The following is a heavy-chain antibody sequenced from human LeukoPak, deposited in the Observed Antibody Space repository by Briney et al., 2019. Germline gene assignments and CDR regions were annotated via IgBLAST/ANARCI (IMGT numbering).Heavy chain of an antibody. J-gene: IGHJ4*02. Sequence: PSETLSLTCTVSGGSISSYYWSWIRQPPGKGLEWIGEINHSGSTNYNPSLKSRVTISVDTSKNQFSLKLSSVTAADTAVYYCARGRAYYYDSSGYVVYFDYWGQGTLVTVSS. V-gene: IGHV4-34*01. D-gene: IGHD3-22*01. CDR2: INHSGST. CDR3: ARGRAYYYDSSGYVVYFDY. CDR1: GGSISSYY.